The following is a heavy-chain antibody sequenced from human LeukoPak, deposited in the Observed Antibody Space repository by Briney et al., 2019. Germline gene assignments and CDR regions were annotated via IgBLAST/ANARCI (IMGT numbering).Heavy chain of an antibody. CDR1: GGTFSSYA. V-gene: IGHV1-69*05. CDR3: ASDGRDGYKFDY. J-gene: IGHJ4*02. D-gene: IGHD5-24*01. Sequence: ASVKVSCKASGGTFSSYAISWVRQAPGQRLEWMGGIIPIFGTANYAQKFQGRVTITTDESTSTAYMELSSLRSEDTAVYYCASDGRDGYKFDYWGQGTLVTVSS. CDR2: IIPIFGTA.